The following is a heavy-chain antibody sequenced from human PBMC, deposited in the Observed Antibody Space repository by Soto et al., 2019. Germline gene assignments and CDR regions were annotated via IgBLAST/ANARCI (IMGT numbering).Heavy chain of an antibody. CDR1: GFTFSSYD. Sequence: PGGSLRLSCAASGFTFSSYDMNWVRQAPGKGLEWVSGVSAGGHITYYADSVKGRLTISRDNSKNTLYLQMNNLRAEDTAVYYCAKSGGIVGLDPWGQGTLVTVSS. CDR3: AKSGGIVGLDP. V-gene: IGHV3-23*01. CDR2: VSAGGHIT. D-gene: IGHD1-26*01. J-gene: IGHJ5*02.